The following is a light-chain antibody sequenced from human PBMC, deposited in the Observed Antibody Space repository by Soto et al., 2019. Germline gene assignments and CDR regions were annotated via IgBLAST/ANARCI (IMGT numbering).Light chain of an antibody. V-gene: IGKV3-15*01. J-gene: IGKJ1*01. Sequence: EIVMTQSPATLSVSPGERATLSCRASQSVKSNLAWYQQKPGQAPRLLIYGASTMATGIPARFSGSGSGTDFTLTISSLQSEDLAVYYCQQYNNWPAWTFGQGTNVEIK. CDR2: GAS. CDR3: QQYNNWPAWT. CDR1: QSVKSN.